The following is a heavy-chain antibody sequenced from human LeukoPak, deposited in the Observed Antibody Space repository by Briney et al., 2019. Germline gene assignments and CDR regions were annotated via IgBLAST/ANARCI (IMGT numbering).Heavy chain of an antibody. CDR1: GGSFSGYY. V-gene: IGHV4-34*01. D-gene: IGHD3-10*01. Sequence: SETLSLTCAVYGGSFSGYYWSWIRQPPGKGLEWIGEINHSGSTNYNPSLKSRVTISVGTSKNQFSLKLSSVTAADTAVYYCARARDYYGSGIYGMDVWGKGTTVTASS. CDR3: ARARDYYGSGIYGMDV. CDR2: INHSGST. J-gene: IGHJ6*04.